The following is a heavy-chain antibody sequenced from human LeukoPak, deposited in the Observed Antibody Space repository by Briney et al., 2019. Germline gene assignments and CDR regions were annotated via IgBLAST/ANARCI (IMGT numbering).Heavy chain of an antibody. Sequence: GGSLRLSCAASGFTFSSYWMNWVRQAPGKGLVWVSRIASDGSSATCADSVKGRFSISRDNAKNTLYLQMNSLRVEDTAVYYCARGRPHGNDYWGQGTLVTVSS. J-gene: IGHJ4*02. CDR2: IASDGSSA. CDR1: GFTFSSYW. D-gene: IGHD4-23*01. V-gene: IGHV3-74*01. CDR3: ARGRPHGNDY.